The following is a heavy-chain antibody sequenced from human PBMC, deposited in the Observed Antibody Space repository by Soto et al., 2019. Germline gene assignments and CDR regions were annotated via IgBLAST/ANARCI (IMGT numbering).Heavy chain of an antibody. Sequence: AASVKVSCKASGYTFTSYGISWVRQAPGQGLEWMGWISAYNGNTNYAQKHQGRVTMTTDTSTSTAYMELRSLRSDDTAVYYCARRGASILTGYPIRGYYYYMDVWGKGTTVTVSS. CDR1: GYTFTSYG. V-gene: IGHV1-18*01. D-gene: IGHD3-9*01. J-gene: IGHJ6*03. CDR3: ARRGASILTGYPIRGYYYYMDV. CDR2: ISAYNGNT.